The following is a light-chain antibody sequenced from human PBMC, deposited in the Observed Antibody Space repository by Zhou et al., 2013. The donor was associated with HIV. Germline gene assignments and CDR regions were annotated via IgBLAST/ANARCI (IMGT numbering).Light chain of an antibody. V-gene: IGKV1-13*02. CDR3: QRSYGIPYT. J-gene: IGKJ2*01. CDR2: DAS. CDR1: QDISSS. Sequence: AIQLTQSPSSLSASVGDSVTITCRASQDISSSLAWYQQKPGKAPKLLIYDASSLESGVPSRFSGSGSGTDFTLTISSLQPEDVATYYCQRSYGIPYTFGQGTKLEIK.